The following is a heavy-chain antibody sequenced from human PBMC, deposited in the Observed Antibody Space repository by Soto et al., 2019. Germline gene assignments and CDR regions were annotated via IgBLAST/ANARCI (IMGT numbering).Heavy chain of an antibody. D-gene: IGHD2-2*01. CDR3: ATLRFCTSSSCYGREGGY. CDR1: GFTFSSYA. J-gene: IGHJ4*02. CDR2: ISGTGANT. Sequence: EVQLLESGGGLVQPGGSLRLSCAASGFTFSSYAMSWVRQVPGKGLEWVSAISGTGANTYYADSVKGRFTISRDNSKNTLHLQMNSLRDDDAAVYYCATLRFCTSSSCYGREGGYWGQGTLVTVSS. V-gene: IGHV3-23*01.